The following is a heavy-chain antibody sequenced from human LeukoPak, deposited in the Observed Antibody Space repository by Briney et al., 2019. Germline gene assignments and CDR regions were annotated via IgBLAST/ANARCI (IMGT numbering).Heavy chain of an antibody. Sequence: SETLSLTCTVSGGSISSYYWSWIRQPPGKGLEWIGCIYYSGSTNYNPSLKSRVAISVDTSKNQFSLKLSSVTAADTAVYYCARDPSGWYYFDYWGQGTLVTVSS. CDR2: IYYSGST. CDR3: ARDPSGWYYFDY. V-gene: IGHV4-59*01. CDR1: GGSISSYY. J-gene: IGHJ4*02. D-gene: IGHD6-19*01.